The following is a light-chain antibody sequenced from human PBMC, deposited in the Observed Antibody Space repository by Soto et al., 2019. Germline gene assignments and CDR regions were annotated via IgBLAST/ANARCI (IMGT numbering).Light chain of an antibody. CDR3: QQSFSAPWT. J-gene: IGKJ1*01. CDR2: AAS. CDR1: QSISSY. V-gene: IGKV1-39*01. Sequence: DIQMTQSPSSLSASVGDRVTITCRASQSISSYLNWYQQKPGKVPKLLIYAASSLQGGVPSRFSGSGSGTDFTLTISSLQPEDFATYYCQQSFSAPWTFGQGTKMEIK.